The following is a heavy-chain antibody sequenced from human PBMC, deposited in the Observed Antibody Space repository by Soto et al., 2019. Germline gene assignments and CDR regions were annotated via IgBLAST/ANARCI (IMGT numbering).Heavy chain of an antibody. V-gene: IGHV3-48*02. D-gene: IGHD2-21*01. CDR1: GFTFSSYS. Sequence: EVQLVESGGGLVQPGGSLRLSCAASGFTFSSYSMNWFRQAPGKGLEWVSYIGRRGAIYYADSVKGRFTISRDTAKNILYLQMNSLRDEDTAVDFCVRDSDSVADMTHGDFWGRGTLVTVSS. CDR3: VRDSDSVADMTHGDF. J-gene: IGHJ4*02. CDR2: IGRRGAI.